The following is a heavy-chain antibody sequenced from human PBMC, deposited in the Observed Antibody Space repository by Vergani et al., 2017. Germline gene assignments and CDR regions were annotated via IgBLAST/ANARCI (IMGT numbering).Heavy chain of an antibody. D-gene: IGHD2-15*01. CDR2: ISGSGGST. J-gene: IGHJ6*03. Sequence: EVQLLESGGGLVQPGGSLRLSCAASGFTFSSYAMSWVRQAPGKGLEWVSAISGSGGSTYYADSVKGRFTISRDNSKNTLYLQMNSLRAEDTAVYYCARVGYCSGGNCYDYYYYYMDVWGKGTTVTVSS. CDR1: GFTFSSYA. V-gene: IGHV3-23*01. CDR3: ARVGYCSGGNCYDYYYYYMDV.